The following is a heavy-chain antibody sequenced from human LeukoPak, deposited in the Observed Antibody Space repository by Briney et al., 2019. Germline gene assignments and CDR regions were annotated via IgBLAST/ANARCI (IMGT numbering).Heavy chain of an antibody. CDR1: GGTFSSSA. CDR3: ARDRGSYWYFDL. Sequence: GSSVKVSCKASGGTFSSSAISWVRQAPGQGLEWMGGIIPIFGTPNYAQKFQGRVTITTDESMSTAYMELSSLRSEDTAVYYCARDRGSYWYFDLWGRGTLVTVSS. D-gene: IGHD1-26*01. CDR2: IIPIFGTP. V-gene: IGHV1-69*05. J-gene: IGHJ2*01.